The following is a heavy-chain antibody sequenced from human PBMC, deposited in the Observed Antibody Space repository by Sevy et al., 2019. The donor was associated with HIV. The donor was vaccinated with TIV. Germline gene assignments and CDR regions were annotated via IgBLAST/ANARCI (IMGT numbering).Heavy chain of an antibody. Sequence: SETLSLTCTVSGYSISSGYYWGWIRQPPGKGLEWIGSIYHSGSTYYNPSLKSRVTISVDTSKNQFSLKLSSVTAADTAVYYCARIKLETGAAAGTDYYYGMDVWGQGTTVTVSS. J-gene: IGHJ6*02. D-gene: IGHD6-13*01. CDR2: IYHSGST. CDR1: GYSISSGYY. CDR3: ARIKLETGAAAGTDYYYGMDV. V-gene: IGHV4-38-2*02.